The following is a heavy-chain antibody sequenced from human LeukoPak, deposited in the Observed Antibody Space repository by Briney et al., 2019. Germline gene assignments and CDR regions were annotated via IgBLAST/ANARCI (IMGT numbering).Heavy chain of an antibody. CDR2: IYSGGST. J-gene: IGHJ4*02. D-gene: IGHD1-1*01. CDR1: GFTVSSNY. CDR3: ATTGRTGTSDY. V-gene: IGHV3-53*01. Sequence: PGGSLRLSCAASGFTVSSNYMSWVRQAPGKGLEWVSVIYSGGSTYYADSVKGRFTISRDNSKNTLYLLMNSLRAEDTAVYYCATTGRTGTSDYWGQGTLVTVSS.